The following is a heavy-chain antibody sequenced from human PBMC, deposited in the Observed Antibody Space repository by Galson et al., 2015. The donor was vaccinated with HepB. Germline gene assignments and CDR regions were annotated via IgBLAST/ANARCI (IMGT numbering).Heavy chain of an antibody. V-gene: IGHV3-30*18. Sequence: SLRLYCAASGFDFSRSGMHWVRQAPGKGLEWVAVISYDGDNKEYAESVKGRFTISRDNFKNTLSLEMNNLRKADTAMYYCAKDPGSAGISSSKWFDSCGQGAQLTVAS. CDR2: ISYDGDNK. D-gene: IGHD3-10*01. J-gene: IGHJ5*01. CDR1: GFDFSRSG. CDR3: AKDPGSAGISSSKWFDS.